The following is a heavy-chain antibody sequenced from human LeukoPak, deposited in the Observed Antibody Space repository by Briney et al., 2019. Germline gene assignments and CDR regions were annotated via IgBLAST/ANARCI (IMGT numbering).Heavy chain of an antibody. V-gene: IGHV4-61*02. Sequence: SQTLSLTCTVSGGSISSGSYYWSWIRQPAGKGLEWIGRIYTSGSTNYNPSLKSRVTISVDTSKNQFSPKLSSVTAADTAVYYCARERYMITFGGVIENWFDPWGQGTLVTVSS. D-gene: IGHD3-16*02. J-gene: IGHJ5*02. CDR2: IYTSGST. CDR1: GGSISSGSYY. CDR3: ARERYMITFGGVIENWFDP.